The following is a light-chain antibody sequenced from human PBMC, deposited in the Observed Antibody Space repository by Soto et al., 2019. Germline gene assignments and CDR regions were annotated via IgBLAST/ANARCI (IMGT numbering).Light chain of an antibody. J-gene: IGKJ3*01. V-gene: IGKV1-39*01. Sequence: DIQMTQSPSSLSASVGDRVTITCRASQSISSYLNWYQQKPGKAPKLLIYAASSLQSGVPSRFSRSGSATDFTLTISSLQPEDFATYYCQQSYSTPFTFGPGTKVDIK. CDR2: AAS. CDR3: QQSYSTPFT. CDR1: QSISSY.